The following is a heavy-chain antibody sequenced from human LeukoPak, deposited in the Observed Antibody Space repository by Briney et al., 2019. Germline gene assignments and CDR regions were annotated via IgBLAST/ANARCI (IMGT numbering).Heavy chain of an antibody. CDR1: VGSISGHY. D-gene: IGHD5-24*01. V-gene: IGHV4-59*11. J-gene: IGHJ4*02. Sequence: SETLSLTCTVSVGSISGHYWTWIRLPPGKGLEFIGHIFSTGATHYNPSLRSRVTMSIDTSKNQFSLRLSSVNVADTAVYYCARGGMATIKADYWGQGTLVTVSS. CDR3: ARGGMATIKADY. CDR2: IFSTGAT.